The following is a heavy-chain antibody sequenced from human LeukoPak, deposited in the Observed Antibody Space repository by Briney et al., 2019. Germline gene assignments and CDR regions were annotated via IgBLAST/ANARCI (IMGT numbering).Heavy chain of an antibody. CDR1: GGSISSYY. CDR2: IYYSGST. J-gene: IGHJ5*02. Sequence: SETLSLTCTVSGGSISSYYWSWIRQPPGKGLEWIGYIYYSGSTNYNPSLKSRVTISVDTSKNQFSLKLSSVTAADTAVYYCARDSNYYGSGSYQNWFDPWGQGTLVTVSS. D-gene: IGHD3-10*01. CDR3: ARDSNYYGSGSYQNWFDP. V-gene: IGHV4-59*01.